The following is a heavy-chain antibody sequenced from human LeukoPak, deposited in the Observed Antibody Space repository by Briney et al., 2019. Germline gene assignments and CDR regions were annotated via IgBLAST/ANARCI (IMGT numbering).Heavy chain of an antibody. D-gene: IGHD6-19*01. Sequence: GGSLRLSCAASGFTFSSYSMNWVRQAPGKGLEWVSYISSSSSTIYYADSVKGRFTISRDNAKNSLYLQMNSLRAEDTAVYYCARDGVAVAGTPVYYGMDVWGQGTTVTVSS. CDR1: GFTFSSYS. V-gene: IGHV3-48*01. J-gene: IGHJ6*02. CDR2: ISSSSSTI. CDR3: ARDGVAVAGTPVYYGMDV.